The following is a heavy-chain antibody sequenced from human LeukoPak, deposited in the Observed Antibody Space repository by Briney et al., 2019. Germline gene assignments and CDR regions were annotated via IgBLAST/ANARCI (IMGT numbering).Heavy chain of an antibody. D-gene: IGHD4-23*01. CDR3: ARVPPPGGNSPFDY. CDR1: GGSINSYY. J-gene: IGHJ4*02. V-gene: IGHV4-59*01. CDR2: IYYSGST. Sequence: SETLSLTCTVSGGSINSYYWTWIRQPPGKGLEWIGYIYYSGSTNYNPSLKGRVTISVDTSKNQFSLKLSSVTAADTAVYYCARVPPPGGNSPFDYWGQGTRVTVSS.